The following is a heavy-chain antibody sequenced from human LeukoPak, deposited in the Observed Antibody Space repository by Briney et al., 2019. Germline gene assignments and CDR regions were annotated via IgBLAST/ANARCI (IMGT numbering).Heavy chain of an antibody. V-gene: IGHV1-2*02. J-gene: IGHJ5*02. D-gene: IGHD6-13*01. Sequence: ASVKVSCKASGYTFTGSYMRWVRQAPGQGLEWMGWINPNSGGTNYAQKFQGRVTMTRDTSISTAYMELSRLRSDDTAVYYCAREIFPGYSSSCSEAWFDPWGQGTLVTVSS. CDR1: GYTFTGSY. CDR2: INPNSGGT. CDR3: AREIFPGYSSSCSEAWFDP.